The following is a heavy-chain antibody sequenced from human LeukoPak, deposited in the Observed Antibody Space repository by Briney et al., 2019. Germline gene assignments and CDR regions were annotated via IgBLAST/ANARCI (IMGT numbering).Heavy chain of an antibody. CDR3: ARGTDKRRRPSRLVIDP. CDR1: GFTFSSYG. CDR2: INHSGST. D-gene: IGHD2-8*02. J-gene: IGHJ5*02. Sequence: GSLRLSCAASGFTFSSYGMSWIRQPPGKGLEWIGEINHSGSTNYNPSLKSRVTISVDTSKNQFSLKLSSVTAADTAVYYCARGTDKRRRPSRLVIDPWGQGTLVTVSS. V-gene: IGHV4-34*01.